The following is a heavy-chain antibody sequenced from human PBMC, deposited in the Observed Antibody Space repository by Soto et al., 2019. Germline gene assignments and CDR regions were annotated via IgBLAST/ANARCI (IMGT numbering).Heavy chain of an antibody. J-gene: IGHJ4*02. CDR1: GFTFTTRA. D-gene: IGHD3-10*01. CDR2: ISGSGGTT. Sequence: EVQLLESGGGLVQPGGSLRLSCAASGFTFTTRAMSWVRQAPGKGLQWVSGISGSGGTTYYADSVKGRLTISRDNSKNMLYLQMNSLRDDDTAVYYCATGTQKFDYWGRGTRVTVSS. V-gene: IGHV3-23*01. CDR3: ATGTQKFDY.